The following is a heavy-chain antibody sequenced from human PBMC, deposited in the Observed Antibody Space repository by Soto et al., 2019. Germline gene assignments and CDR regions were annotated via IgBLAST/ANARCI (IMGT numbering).Heavy chain of an antibody. D-gene: IGHD4-17*01. CDR1: GYTFTSYY. J-gene: IGHJ4*02. Sequence: QVQLVQSGAEVKKPGASVKVSCKASGYTFTSYYMHWVRQAPGQGLEWMGIINPSGGSTSYAQKFKGRVTRTRDTSTSTVYMELSSLRSEDTAVYYCAGDGPSGAYGHYWAKGTLVTVSS. CDR2: INPSGGST. CDR3: AGDGPSGAYGHY. V-gene: IGHV1-46*01.